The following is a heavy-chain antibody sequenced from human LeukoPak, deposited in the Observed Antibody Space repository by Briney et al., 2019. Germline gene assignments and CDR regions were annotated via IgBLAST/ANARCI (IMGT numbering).Heavy chain of an antibody. CDR1: GFTFSSYG. Sequence: GGSLRLSCAASGFTFSSYGMHWVRQAPGKGLEWVAFIRYDGSNKYYADSVKGRFTISRDNSKNTLYLQMNSLRAEDTAVYYCAKGWGTSGWYWVFDYWGQGTLVTVSS. CDR2: IRYDGSNK. CDR3: AKGWGTSGWYWVFDY. D-gene: IGHD6-19*01. V-gene: IGHV3-30*02. J-gene: IGHJ4*02.